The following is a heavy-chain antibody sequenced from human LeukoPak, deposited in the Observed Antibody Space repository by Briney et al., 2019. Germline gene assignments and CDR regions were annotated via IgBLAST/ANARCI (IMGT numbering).Heavy chain of an antibody. D-gene: IGHD3-22*01. J-gene: IGHJ5*02. CDR2: IYYSGST. Sequence: PSETLSLTCTVSGGSISSHYWSWIRQPPGKGLEWIGYIYYSGSTNYNPSLKSRVTISVDTSKNQFSLKLSSVTAADTAVYYCARSSGYNRWGQGTLVTVSS. V-gene: IGHV4-59*11. CDR1: GGSISSHY. CDR3: ARSSGYNR.